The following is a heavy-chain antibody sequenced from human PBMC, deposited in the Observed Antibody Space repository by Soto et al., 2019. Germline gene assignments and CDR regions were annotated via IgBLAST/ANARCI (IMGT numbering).Heavy chain of an antibody. V-gene: IGHV1-69*01. CDR3: ALARGVADNYYYYGMDV. CDR1: GDNFRSYS. J-gene: IGHJ6*02. CDR2: FIPIYGTA. D-gene: IGHD3-10*01. Sequence: QVQLVQSGSEVKKPGSSVRVSCKASGDNFRSYSFSWVRQAPGQGLEWIGGFIPIYGTANYAPEFQGRVTITADESTSTVYMELSSLRSEDTAVSYCALARGVADNYYYYGMDVWGQGTTVSVSS.